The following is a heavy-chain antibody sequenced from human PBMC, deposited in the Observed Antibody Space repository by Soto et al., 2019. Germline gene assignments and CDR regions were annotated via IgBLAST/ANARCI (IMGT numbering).Heavy chain of an antibody. CDR1: GYTFTGHY. CDR2: IGPESGAT. J-gene: IGHJ4*02. V-gene: IGHV1-2*02. D-gene: IGHD1-26*01. CDR3: GRGRSGQMVVFY. Sequence: ASVKVSCKASGYTFTGHYIHWVRQAPEQGPEWMGEIGPESGATRYAQKFQGRVTMTRDTSITTVYMELKNLSPDDTAVYYCGRGRSGQMVVFYWGQGAPVTVSS.